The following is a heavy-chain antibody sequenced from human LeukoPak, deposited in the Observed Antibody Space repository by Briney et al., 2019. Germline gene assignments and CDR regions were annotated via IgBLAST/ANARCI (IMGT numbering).Heavy chain of an antibody. CDR1: GYTFTSYG. Sequence: ASVTVSCKASGYTFTSYGISWVRQAPGQGLEWMGWISAYNGNTNYAQNLQGRVTMTTDTSTSTAYMELRSLRSDDTAVYYCARGLQETLAWLQAFSAFDIWGQGTMVTVSS. J-gene: IGHJ3*02. V-gene: IGHV1-18*01. CDR3: ARGLQETLAWLQAFSAFDI. D-gene: IGHD5-24*01. CDR2: ISAYNGNT.